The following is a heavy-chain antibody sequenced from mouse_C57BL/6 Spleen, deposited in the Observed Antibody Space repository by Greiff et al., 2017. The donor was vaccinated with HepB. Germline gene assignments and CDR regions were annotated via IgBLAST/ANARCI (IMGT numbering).Heavy chain of an antibody. CDR1: GYAFSSYW. V-gene: IGHV1-80*01. J-gene: IGHJ2*01. CDR2: IYPGDGDT. CDR3: ARCYGSSYPGVFDY. Sequence: VQLQQSGAELVKPGASVKISCKASGYAFSSYWMNWVKQRPGKGLEWIGQIYPGDGDTNYNGTFKGKATLTADKSSSTAYMQLSSLTSEDSAVYFCARCYGSSYPGVFDYWGQGTTLTVSS. D-gene: IGHD1-1*01.